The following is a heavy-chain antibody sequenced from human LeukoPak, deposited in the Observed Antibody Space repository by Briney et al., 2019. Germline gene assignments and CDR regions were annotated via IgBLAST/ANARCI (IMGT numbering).Heavy chain of an antibody. Sequence: ASVKVSCKAPGHTFTSYDINWVRQATGQGLEWMGWMNPNSGNTGYAQKFQGRVTMTRNTSISTAYMELSSLRSEDTAVYYCARGFSDSIAVAGSETYYYYMDVWGKGTTVTISS. CDR2: MNPNSGNT. J-gene: IGHJ6*03. V-gene: IGHV1-8*01. CDR1: GHTFTSYD. CDR3: ARGFSDSIAVAGSETYYYYMDV. D-gene: IGHD6-19*01.